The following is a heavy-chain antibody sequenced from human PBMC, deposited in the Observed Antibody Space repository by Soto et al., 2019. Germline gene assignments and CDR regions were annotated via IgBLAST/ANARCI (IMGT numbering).Heavy chain of an antibody. CDR1: GFTFRTYN. J-gene: IGHJ4*02. CDR2: ISSSSSYI. Sequence: GGSLRLSCAASGFTFRTYNMNWVRQAPGKGLEWVSSISSSSSYIYYADSMKGRFTISRDNAKNSMYLQMNSLRAEDTAVYYCASGTSLYDYWGQGTLVTVSS. D-gene: IGHD2-15*01. V-gene: IGHV3-21*01. CDR3: ASGTSLYDY.